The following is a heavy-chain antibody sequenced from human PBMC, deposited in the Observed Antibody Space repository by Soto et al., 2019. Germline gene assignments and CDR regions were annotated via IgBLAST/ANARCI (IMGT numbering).Heavy chain of an antibody. Sequence: EVQLVESGGGLVQPGGSLRLSCAASGFTVSRSYMSWVRQAPGKGLEWVSVIYSGGSTYYADSVKGRFTISRDNSKNTLYLQMNSLRAEDTAVYYCARDRLGCYETLDAFDIWGQGTMVTVSS. CDR1: GFTVSRSY. CDR3: ARDRLGCYETLDAFDI. J-gene: IGHJ3*02. V-gene: IGHV3-66*01. CDR2: IYSGGST. D-gene: IGHD3-16*01.